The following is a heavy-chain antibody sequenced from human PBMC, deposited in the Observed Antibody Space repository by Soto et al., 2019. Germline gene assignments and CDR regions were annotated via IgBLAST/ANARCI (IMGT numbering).Heavy chain of an antibody. V-gene: IGHV1-69*04. CDR3: ARDRFYSGTIDE. D-gene: IGHD1-7*01. J-gene: IGHJ4*02. CDR1: GGTFSSYT. Sequence: SVKVSCKASGGTFSSYTISWVRQAPGQGLEWMGRIIPILGIANYAQKFQGRVTITADKSTSTAYMELSSLRSDDTAVYYCARDRFYSGTIDEWGQGTLVTVSS. CDR2: IIPILGIA.